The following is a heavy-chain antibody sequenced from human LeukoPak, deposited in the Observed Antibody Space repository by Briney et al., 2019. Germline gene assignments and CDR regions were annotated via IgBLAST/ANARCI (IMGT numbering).Heavy chain of an antibody. J-gene: IGHJ4*02. Sequence: PGGSLRLSCAASGFIFRDYSMNWVRQAPGKGLEWVSSISSGSTYIYYADSVKGRFTISRDNGETSLYLQMSSLRTEDTAVYYCARDFRSGSYSGDYYFDYWGQGTLVTVSS. CDR1: GFIFRDYS. D-gene: IGHD1-26*01. CDR2: ISSGSTYI. V-gene: IGHV3-21*01. CDR3: ARDFRSGSYSGDYYFDY.